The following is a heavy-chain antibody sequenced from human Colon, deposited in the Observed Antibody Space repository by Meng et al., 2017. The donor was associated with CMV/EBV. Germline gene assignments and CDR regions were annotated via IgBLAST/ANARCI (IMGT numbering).Heavy chain of an antibody. CDR2: IKQDGTDK. CDR3: ARGFQRFNWNYHSFDY. V-gene: IGHV3-7*01. Sequence: GESLKISCATSGFTFSNYWMGWVRQAPGKGLEWVAIIKQDGTDKKYVGSVGGRFTISRDNSKNSLFLQMNSLRAEDTAVYYCARGFQRFNWNYHSFDYWGQGQLVTVSS. J-gene: IGHJ4*02. CDR1: GFTFSNYW. D-gene: IGHD1-7*01.